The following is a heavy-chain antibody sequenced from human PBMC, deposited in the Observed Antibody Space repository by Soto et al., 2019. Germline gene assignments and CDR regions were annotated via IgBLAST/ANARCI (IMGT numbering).Heavy chain of an antibody. J-gene: IGHJ6*02. CDR2: IWYDGSNK. D-gene: IGHD3-10*01. Sequence: GGSLRLSCAASGFTFSSYVMHWVRQAPGKGLEWVAVIWYDGSNKYYADSVKGRFTISRDNSKNTLYLQMNSLRAEDTAVYYCARDTARAMVRIYYGMDVWGQGTTVTVSS. CDR3: ARDTARAMVRIYYGMDV. CDR1: GFTFSSYV. V-gene: IGHV3-33*01.